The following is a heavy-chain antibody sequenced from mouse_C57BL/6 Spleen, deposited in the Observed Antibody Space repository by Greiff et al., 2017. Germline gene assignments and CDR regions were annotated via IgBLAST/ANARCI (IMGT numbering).Heavy chain of an antibody. Sequence: QVQLQQPGAELVKPGASVKLSCKASGYTFTSYWMHWVKQRPGQGLEWIGMIHPNSGSTNYNEKFKSKATLTVDKSSSTAYMQLSSLTSEDSAVYYCARFTTVVATEGYWGQGTTLTVSS. J-gene: IGHJ2*01. D-gene: IGHD1-1*01. CDR3: ARFTTVVATEGY. CDR1: GYTFTSYW. CDR2: IHPNSGST. V-gene: IGHV1-64*01.